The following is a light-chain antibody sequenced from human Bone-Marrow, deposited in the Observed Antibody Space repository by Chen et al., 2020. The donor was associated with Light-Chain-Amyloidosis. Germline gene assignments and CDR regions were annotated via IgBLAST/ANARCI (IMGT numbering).Light chain of an antibody. CDR3: SSYTITNTLV. V-gene: IGLV2-14*01. Sequence: QSALTQPASVSGSPGQSITIPCTGTSSDVGGDNHVSWYQQHPDKAPKLMIYEVTNRPSWVPDRFSGSTSYNTASLTISGLQTEDEADYFCSSYTITNTLVFGSGTRVTVL. CDR2: EVT. J-gene: IGLJ1*01. CDR1: SSDVGGDNH.